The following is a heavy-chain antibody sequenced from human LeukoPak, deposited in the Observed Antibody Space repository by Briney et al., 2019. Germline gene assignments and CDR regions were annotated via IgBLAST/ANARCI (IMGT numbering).Heavy chain of an antibody. D-gene: IGHD6-13*01. CDR2: TYYRSKWYN. CDR1: GDSVSSNSAA. CDR3: ARAPSIAAAGTVDY. V-gene: IGHV6-1*01. Sequence: SQTLSLTCAISGDSVSSNSAAWNSIRQSPSRGLEWLGRTYYRSKWYNDYAVSVKSRITINPDTSKNQFSLQLNSVTPEDTAVYYCARAPSIAAAGTVDYWGQGTLVTVSS. J-gene: IGHJ4*02.